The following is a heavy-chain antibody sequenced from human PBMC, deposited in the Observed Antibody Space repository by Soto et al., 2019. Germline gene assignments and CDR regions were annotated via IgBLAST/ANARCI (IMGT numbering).Heavy chain of an antibody. CDR1: GFTFSSYG. D-gene: IGHD2-21*01. CDR3: ARGLHSLFDY. J-gene: IGHJ4*02. CDR2: IWYDGNNK. V-gene: IGHV3-33*01. Sequence: GGSLRLSCAASGFTFSSYGMHWVRQAPGKGLEWVAVIWYDGNNKYYADSVKGRFTISRDNSNNTLYVQMTSLRAEDTAVYYCARGLHSLFDYWGQGTLVTVTS.